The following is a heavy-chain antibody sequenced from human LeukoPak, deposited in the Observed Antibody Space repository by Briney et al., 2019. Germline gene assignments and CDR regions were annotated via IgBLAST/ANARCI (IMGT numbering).Heavy chain of an antibody. D-gene: IGHD7-27*01. V-gene: IGHV3-48*02. CDR2: ISSSSSTI. J-gene: IGHJ4*02. CDR3: ARDNWGSDY. CDR1: GFTFSTYS. Sequence: GGSLRLSCAASGFTFSTYSMKWVRQAPGEGLEWVSYISSSSSTIYYADSVRGRFTNSRDNAKNSLYLHMNSLRDEDTAVYYCARDNWGSDYWGQGILVTVSS.